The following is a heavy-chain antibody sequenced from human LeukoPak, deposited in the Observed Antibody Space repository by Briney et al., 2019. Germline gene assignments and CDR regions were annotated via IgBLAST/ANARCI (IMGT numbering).Heavy chain of an antibody. Sequence: PGGSLRLSCAASGFTFSSYAMSWVRQAPGKGLEWVSAISGSGGSTYYADSVKGRFTISRDNSKNTLYLQMNSLRAEDTAVYYCAKDGHYYDSNGYYYFDYWGQGTLVTVSS. CDR3: AKDGHYYDSNGYYYFDY. CDR1: GFTFSSYA. CDR2: ISGSGGST. J-gene: IGHJ4*02. V-gene: IGHV3-23*01. D-gene: IGHD3-22*01.